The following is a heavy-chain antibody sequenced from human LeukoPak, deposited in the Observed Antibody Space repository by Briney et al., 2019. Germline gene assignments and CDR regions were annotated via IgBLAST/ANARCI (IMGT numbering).Heavy chain of an antibody. D-gene: IGHD2/OR15-2a*01. CDR3: ARWRGTYPPVN. V-gene: IGHV3-66*01. Sequence: GGSLRLSCAASGFNVSSNYMSWVRQAPGKGLEWVSVIYVGVSTYYADSVKGRFTISRDNSKNTLYLQMNTLRAEDTAVYYCARWRGTYPPVNWGQGTLVTVSS. CDR1: GFNVSSNY. CDR2: IYVGVST. J-gene: IGHJ4*02.